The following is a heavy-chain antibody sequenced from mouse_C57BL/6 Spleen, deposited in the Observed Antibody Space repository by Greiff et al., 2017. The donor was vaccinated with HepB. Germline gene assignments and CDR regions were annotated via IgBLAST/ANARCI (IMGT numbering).Heavy chain of an antibody. J-gene: IGHJ2*01. CDR1: GYTFTSYW. D-gene: IGHD1-1*02. Sequence: VQLQQSGTELVKPGASVKLSCKASGYTFTSYWMHWVKQRPGQGLEWIGNINPSNGGTNYNEKFKSKATLTVDKSSSTAYMQLSSLTSEDSAVYYCARENYYYGGFDYWGQGTTLTVSS. CDR3: ARENYYYGGFDY. CDR2: INPSNGGT. V-gene: IGHV1-53*01.